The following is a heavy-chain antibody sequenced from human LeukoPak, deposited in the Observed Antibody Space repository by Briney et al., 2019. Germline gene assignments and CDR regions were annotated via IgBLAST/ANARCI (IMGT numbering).Heavy chain of an antibody. CDR2: VKQDGSEK. V-gene: IGHV3-7*01. CDR3: ARKRITIFGVIKDNWFDP. J-gene: IGHJ5*02. D-gene: IGHD3-3*01. Sequence: PGGSLRLSCAASGFTFSTYWMSWVRQAPGKGLEWVANVKQDGSEKYYVDSVKGRFTISRDNAKNSLYLQMNSLRAEDTAVYYCARKRITIFGVIKDNWFDPWGQGTLVTVSS. CDR1: GFTFSTYW.